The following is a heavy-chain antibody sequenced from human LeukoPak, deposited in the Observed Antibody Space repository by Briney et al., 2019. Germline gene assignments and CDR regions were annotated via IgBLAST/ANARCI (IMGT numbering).Heavy chain of an antibody. V-gene: IGHV3-48*01. J-gene: IGHJ4*02. CDR2: ISSSSSTI. D-gene: IGHD2-2*01. Sequence: GGSLRLSCAASGFTFSSYSMNWVRQAPGKGLEWVSYISSSSSTIYYADSVKGRFTISRDNAKNLLYLQMNSLRAEDTAVYYCARDPEDIVVVPAAWEDYWGQGTLVTVSS. CDR3: ARDPEDIVVVPAAWEDY. CDR1: GFTFSSYS.